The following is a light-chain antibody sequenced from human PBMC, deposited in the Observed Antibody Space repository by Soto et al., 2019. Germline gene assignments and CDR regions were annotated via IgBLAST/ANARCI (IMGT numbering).Light chain of an antibody. V-gene: IGKV3-15*01. J-gene: IGKJ1*01. CDR2: GAS. Sequence: EIVMTQSPATLSVSPGERGTLSCRASQSISSNLAWYQQKPGQAPRLVIYGASTRATGIPARFSGSGSGTEFTLTISSLQSEDFAIYYCQQYNKWSRTFGQGTKVDI. CDR3: QQYNKWSRT. CDR1: QSISSN.